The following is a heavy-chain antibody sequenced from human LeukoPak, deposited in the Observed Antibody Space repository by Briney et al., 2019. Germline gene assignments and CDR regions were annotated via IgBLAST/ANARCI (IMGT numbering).Heavy chain of an antibody. Sequence: SVKVSCKASGGTFSSYAISWVRQAPGQGLEWMGGIIPIFGTANYAQKFQGRVTITADESTSTAYMELSSLRSEDTAVYYCARGGYYGSGSYYLSPHDAFDIWGQGTMVTVSS. D-gene: IGHD3-10*01. CDR2: IIPIFGTA. V-gene: IGHV1-69*13. CDR3: ARGGYYGSGSYYLSPHDAFDI. J-gene: IGHJ3*02. CDR1: GGTFSSYA.